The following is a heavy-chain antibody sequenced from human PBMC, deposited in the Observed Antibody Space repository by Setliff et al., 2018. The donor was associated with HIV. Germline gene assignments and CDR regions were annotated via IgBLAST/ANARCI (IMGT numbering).Heavy chain of an antibody. CDR2: INTNTGNP. Sequence: GASVKVSCKTSGYTFTNYALNWVRQAPGQGLEWMGWINTNTGNPTYAQGFTGRFVFSLDTSVSTAYLQISSLKAEDSAIYYCARVSDTGADPQTHRDYWGQGTPVTVSS. V-gene: IGHV7-4-1*02. J-gene: IGHJ4*02. CDR3: ARVSDTGADPQTHRDY. CDR1: GYTFTNYA.